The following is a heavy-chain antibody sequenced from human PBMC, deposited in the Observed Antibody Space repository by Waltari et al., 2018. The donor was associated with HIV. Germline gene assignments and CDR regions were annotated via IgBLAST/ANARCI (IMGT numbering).Heavy chain of an antibody. CDR2: ISSSSSTI. J-gene: IGHJ4*02. D-gene: IGHD6-19*01. V-gene: IGHV3-48*04. CDR3: ARDQGAAVAGNFDY. Sequence: EVQLVESGGGLVQPGGSLRLSCAASGFTFSSYSMNWVRQAPGKGLEWVSYISSSSSTIYYADSVKVRFTISRDNAKNSLYLQMNSLRAEDTAVYYCARDQGAAVAGNFDYWGQGTLVTVSS. CDR1: GFTFSSYS.